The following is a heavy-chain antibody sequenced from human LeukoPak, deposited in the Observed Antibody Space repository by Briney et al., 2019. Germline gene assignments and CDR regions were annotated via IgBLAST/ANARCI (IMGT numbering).Heavy chain of an antibody. CDR2: ISNDGGTT. D-gene: IGHD1-14*01. J-gene: IGHJ4*02. CDR1: GFTFSSYA. Sequence: GGSLRLSCAASGFTFSSYAMHWVRQAPGKGPEWVAVISNDGGTTFYADSVKGRFTISRDNSKNTLHLQMNSLSAEDTAVYYCARALSGPEKPIEYWGQGSLVTVSS. V-gene: IGHV3-30*04. CDR3: ARALSGPEKPIEY.